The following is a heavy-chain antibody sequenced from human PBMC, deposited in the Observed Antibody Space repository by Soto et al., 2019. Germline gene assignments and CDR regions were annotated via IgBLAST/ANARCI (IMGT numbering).Heavy chain of an antibody. D-gene: IGHD3-10*01. V-gene: IGHV4-30-4*01. CDR2: VFYSGAT. CDR1: GCPIKTDDYY. CDR3: ARAGFSYGHLLF. J-gene: IGHJ4*02. Sequence: PXETLSLTCTVSGCPIKTDDYYWNWIRQPPGKGLEWIGYVFYSGATNYSPSLKSRAAISMDTSKNQFSLSLTSVTAADTAVYYCARAGFSYGHLLFWGQGIRVTVSS.